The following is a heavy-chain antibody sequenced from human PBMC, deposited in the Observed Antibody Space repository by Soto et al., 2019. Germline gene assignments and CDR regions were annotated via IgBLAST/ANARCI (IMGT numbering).Heavy chain of an antibody. Sequence: EVQLVESGGGLVQPGGSLRLSCAASGFTFSSYWMHWVRQAPGKGLVWVSRINSDGSSTSYADSVKGRFTISRDNAKNTLYLQRNSRRAEDTAVYYGARVAVAGTGGYSYGMDVWGQGSTVTVSS. CDR1: GFTFSSYW. J-gene: IGHJ6*02. V-gene: IGHV3-74*01. CDR3: ARVAVAGTGGYSYGMDV. CDR2: INSDGSST. D-gene: IGHD6-19*01.